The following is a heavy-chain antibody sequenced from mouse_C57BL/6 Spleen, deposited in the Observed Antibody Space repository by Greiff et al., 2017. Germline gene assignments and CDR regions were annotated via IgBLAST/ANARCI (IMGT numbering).Heavy chain of an antibody. CDR3: ASYYSNYFVDY. V-gene: IGHV1-64*01. D-gene: IGHD2-5*01. Sequence: QVQLQQPGAELVKPGASVKLSCKASGYTFTSYWMHWVKQRPGQGLEWIGMIHPNSGSTNYNEKFKSKATLTVDKSSSTAYMQLSSLTSEDSAVYYCASYYSNYFVDYWGQGTTLTVSS. CDR1: GYTFTSYW. J-gene: IGHJ2*01. CDR2: IHPNSGST.